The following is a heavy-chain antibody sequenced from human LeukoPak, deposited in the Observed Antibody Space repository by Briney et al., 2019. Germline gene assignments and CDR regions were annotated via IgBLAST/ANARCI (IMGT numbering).Heavy chain of an antibody. Sequence: GGSLRLSCAASGFTFSSYAMSWVRQAPGKGLVWVSRVKSDGITITYADSVKGRFTISRDNAKNTLYLQMNSLRAEDTAVYYCLRDLNWSLDQWGQGTLVTVSS. CDR2: VKSDGITI. V-gene: IGHV3-74*01. J-gene: IGHJ4*02. CDR3: LRDLNWSLDQ. CDR1: GFTFSSYA. D-gene: IGHD1-20*01.